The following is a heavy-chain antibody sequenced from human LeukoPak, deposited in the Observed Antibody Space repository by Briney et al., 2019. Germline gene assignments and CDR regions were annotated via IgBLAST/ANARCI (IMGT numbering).Heavy chain of an antibody. D-gene: IGHD3-10*01. V-gene: IGHV3-23*01. CDR3: AKRMIRGVNHDAFDL. CDR2: VSGGGGST. Sequence: HPGGSLRLSCAASGFTFSRYAMSWVRQAPGKGLEWVSAVSGGGGSTYYADSVKGLFTISRDNSKNTLYLQMNSLRAEDTAVYYCAKRMIRGVNHDAFDLWGQGTMVTVSS. J-gene: IGHJ3*01. CDR1: GFTFSRYA.